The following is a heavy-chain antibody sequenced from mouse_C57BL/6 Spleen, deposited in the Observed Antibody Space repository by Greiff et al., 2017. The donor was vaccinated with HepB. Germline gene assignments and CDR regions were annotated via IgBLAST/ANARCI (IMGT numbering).Heavy chain of an antibody. CDR1: GFTFSDAW. J-gene: IGHJ1*03. D-gene: IGHD1-1*01. V-gene: IGHV6-6*01. CDR3: TRDYGSPLYWYFDV. CDR2: IRNKVNNHAT. Sequence: EVKLMESGGGLVQPGGSMKLSCAASGFTFSDAWMDWVRQSPEKGLEWVAEIRNKVNNHATYYAESVKGRFTISRDDSKSSVYLQLNSLRAEDTGIYSCTRDYGSPLYWYFDVWGTGTTVTVSS.